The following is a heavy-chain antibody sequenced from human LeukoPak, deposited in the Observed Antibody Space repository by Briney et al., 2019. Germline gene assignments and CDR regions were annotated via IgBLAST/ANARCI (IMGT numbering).Heavy chain of an antibody. CDR2: IYYSGST. CDR1: GGSISSYY. V-gene: IGHV4-59*01. CDR3: ARVEHPRWLQISPDYWYFDL. J-gene: IGHJ2*01. D-gene: IGHD5-24*01. Sequence: SETLSLTCTVSGGSISSYYWSWIRQPPGKGLEWIGYIYYSGSTNYNPSLKSRVTISVDTSKNQFSLKLSSVTAADTAVYYSARVEHPRWLQISPDYWYFDLWGRGTLVTVSS.